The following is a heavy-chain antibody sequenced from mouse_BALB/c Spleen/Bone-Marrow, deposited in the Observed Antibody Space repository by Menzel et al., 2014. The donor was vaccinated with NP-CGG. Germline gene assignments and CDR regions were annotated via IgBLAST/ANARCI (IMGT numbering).Heavy chain of an antibody. CDR1: GFTFSDYY. J-gene: IGHJ3*01. CDR2: ISDGGSYT. CDR3: VLRWFAY. Sequence: EVMLVESGGGLVKPGGSLKLSCAASGFTFSDYYMYWVRQTPEKRLEWDATISDGGSYTYYPDSVKGRFTISRDNAKNNLYLQMSSLKSEDTAMYYCVLRWFAYWGQGTLVTVSA. D-gene: IGHD1-1*01. V-gene: IGHV5-4*02.